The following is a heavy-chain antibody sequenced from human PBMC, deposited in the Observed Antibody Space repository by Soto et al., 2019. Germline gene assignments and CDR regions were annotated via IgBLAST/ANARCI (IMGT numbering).Heavy chain of an antibody. CDR2: IIPIFGTA. Sequence: QVQLVQSGAEVKKPGSSVKVSRKASGGTFSSYAISWVRQAPGQGLEWMGGIIPIFGTANYAQKFQGRVTITADESTSTAYMELSSLRSEDTAVYYCARSVEMATLLRLWFDPWGQGTLATVSS. CDR3: ARSVEMATLLRLWFDP. J-gene: IGHJ5*02. V-gene: IGHV1-69*01. CDR1: GGTFSSYA. D-gene: IGHD5-12*01.